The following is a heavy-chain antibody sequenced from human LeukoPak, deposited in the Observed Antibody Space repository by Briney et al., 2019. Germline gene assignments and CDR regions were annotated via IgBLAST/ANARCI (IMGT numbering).Heavy chain of an antibody. D-gene: IGHD2-2*01. V-gene: IGHV3-48*01. CDR3: ARVSVVPAATYYYYYYMDV. CDR1: GFTFSSYS. Sequence: GGSLRLSCAASGFTFSSYSMNWVRQAPGKGLEWVSYISSSSSTIYYADSVKGRFTISRDNAKNSLYLQMNSLRAEDTAVYYCARVSVVPAATYYYYYYMDVWGKGTTVTVSS. J-gene: IGHJ6*03. CDR2: ISSSSSTI.